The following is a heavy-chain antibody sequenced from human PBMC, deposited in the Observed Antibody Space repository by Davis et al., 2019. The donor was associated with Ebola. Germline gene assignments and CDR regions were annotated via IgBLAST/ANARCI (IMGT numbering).Heavy chain of an antibody. CDR1: GFTFSSYE. CDR2: ISSSGSTI. J-gene: IGHJ6*02. CDR3: ARDMILEDYYGMDV. V-gene: IGHV3-48*03. Sequence: GGSLRLSCAASGFTFSSYEMNWVRQAPGKGLEWVSYISSSGSTIFYADSVKGRITISRDNAKNSLYLQMNSLRAEDTAVYYCARDMILEDYYGMDVWGQGTTVTVSS. D-gene: IGHD3/OR15-3a*01.